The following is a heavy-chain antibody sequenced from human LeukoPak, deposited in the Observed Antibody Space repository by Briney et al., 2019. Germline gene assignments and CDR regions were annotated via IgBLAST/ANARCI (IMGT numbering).Heavy chain of an antibody. D-gene: IGHD5-24*01. CDR3: ARDGRWEMATIPGGYFDY. V-gene: IGHV3-30*04. CDR1: GFTFSSYA. J-gene: IGHJ4*02. CDR2: ISYDGSNK. Sequence: GRSLRLSCAASGFTFSSYAMHWVRQAPGKGLEWVAVISYDGSNKYYADSVKGRFTISRDNSKNTLYLQMNSLRAEDTAVYYCARDGRWEMATIPGGYFDYWGQGTLVTVSS.